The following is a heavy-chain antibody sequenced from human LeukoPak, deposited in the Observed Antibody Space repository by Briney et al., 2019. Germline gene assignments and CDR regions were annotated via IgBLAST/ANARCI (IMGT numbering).Heavy chain of an antibody. CDR3: ARGRTYGSGSYTLFDY. D-gene: IGHD3-10*01. V-gene: IGHV3-30*04. CDR1: GFPFSTYA. Sequence: PGGALSLSGPASGFPFSTYAFPWVGGAPGTGLCWVWVLSSERKNKIYADSVKGRFTISRDNAERSLFLQMNSLRGEDSAVYYCARGRTYGSGSYTLFDYWGQGTLVTVSS. J-gene: IGHJ4*02. CDR2: LSSERKNK.